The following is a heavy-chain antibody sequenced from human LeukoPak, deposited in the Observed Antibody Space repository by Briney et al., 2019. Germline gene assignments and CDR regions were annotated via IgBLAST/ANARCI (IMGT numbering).Heavy chain of an antibody. J-gene: IGHJ6*03. CDR1: GFTFSDYY. CDR2: INGLGNTI. Sequence: PGGSLRLSCAASGFTFSDYYMSWIRQAPGKGLEWVSYINGLGNTIYYADSVKGRFTVSRDNAKNSLYLQMNSLRAEDTAVYYCARERSYYYYYMDVWAKGPRSPSP. V-gene: IGHV3-11*01. CDR3: ARERSYYYYYMDV.